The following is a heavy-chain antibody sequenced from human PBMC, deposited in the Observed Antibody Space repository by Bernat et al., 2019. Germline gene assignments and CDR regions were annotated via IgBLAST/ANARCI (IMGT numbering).Heavy chain of an antibody. V-gene: IGHV4-34*01. Sequence: QVQLQQWGAELLKPSETLSLTCAVYGGSFSGYYWSWIRQPPGKGLEWIGEINHSGSTNCNPSLKSRVTISVDTSKNQFSLKLSSVTAADTAVYYCARQGGETFDTAMANFDYWGQGTLVTVSS. CDR1: GGSFSGYY. D-gene: IGHD5-18*01. CDR2: INHSGST. CDR3: ARQGGETFDTAMANFDY. J-gene: IGHJ4*02.